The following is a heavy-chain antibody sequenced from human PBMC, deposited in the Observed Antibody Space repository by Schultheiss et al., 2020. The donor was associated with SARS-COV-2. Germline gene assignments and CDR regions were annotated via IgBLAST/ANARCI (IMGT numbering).Heavy chain of an antibody. D-gene: IGHD3-9*01. CDR1: GYTFTGYY. Sequence: ASVKVSCKASGYTFTGYYMHWVRQAPGQGLEWMGWINPNSGATTYVQKFQGRVTITADESTSTAYMELSSLRSDDTAVYYCARGEYYDILTGYGGNWFDPWGQGTLVTVSS. CDR2: INPNSGAT. V-gene: IGHV1-2*02. J-gene: IGHJ5*02. CDR3: ARGEYYDILTGYGGNWFDP.